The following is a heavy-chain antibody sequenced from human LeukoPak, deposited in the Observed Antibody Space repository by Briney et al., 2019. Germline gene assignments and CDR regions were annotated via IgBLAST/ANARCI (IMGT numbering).Heavy chain of an antibody. V-gene: IGHV4-39*01. Sequence: KPSETLSLTRTVSGGSISSSNYYWGWIRQPPGKGLEWIGSIYYSGSTYYNPSLKSRVTISVDTSKNQFSLKLSSVTAADTAVYYCARRGIAVAGIDYWGQGTLVTVSS. J-gene: IGHJ4*02. CDR2: IYYSGST. CDR1: GGSISSSNYY. D-gene: IGHD6-19*01. CDR3: ARRGIAVAGIDY.